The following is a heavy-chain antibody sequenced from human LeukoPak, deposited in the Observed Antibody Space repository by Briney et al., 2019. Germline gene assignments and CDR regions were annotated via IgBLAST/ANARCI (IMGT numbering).Heavy chain of an antibody. V-gene: IGHV1-69*01. D-gene: IGHD6-19*01. Sequence: GSSVKVSCKASGGTFSSYAISWVRQAPGQGLEWMGGIIPIFGTANYAQKFQGRVTITADESTSTAYVELSSLRCEATAVYYCGRLGDHSSGWYEGVSATKNVGAFDIWGQGTMVTVSS. J-gene: IGHJ3*02. CDR3: GRLGDHSSGWYEGVSATKNVGAFDI. CDR1: GGTFSSYA. CDR2: IIPIFGTA.